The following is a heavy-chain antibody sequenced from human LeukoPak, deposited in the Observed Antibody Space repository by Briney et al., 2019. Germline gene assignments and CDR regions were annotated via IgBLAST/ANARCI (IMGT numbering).Heavy chain of an antibody. CDR3: ARADTVTTAYYFDY. Sequence: PSETLSLTCTVSGGSISSSSYYWSWIRQPPGKGLEWIGYIYYSGSTNYNPSLKSRVTISVDTSKNQFSLKLSSVTAADTAVYYCARADTVTTAYYFDYWGQGTLVTVSS. V-gene: IGHV4-61*01. CDR1: GGSISSSSYY. D-gene: IGHD4-11*01. CDR2: IYYSGST. J-gene: IGHJ4*02.